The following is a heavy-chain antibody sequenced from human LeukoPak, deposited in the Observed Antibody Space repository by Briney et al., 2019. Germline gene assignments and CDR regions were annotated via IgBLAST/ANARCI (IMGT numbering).Heavy chain of an antibody. Sequence: GGSLRLSCVTSGFTFTNHWMSWVRQAPGKGLEWVANIREDGGHTNYVDSVKGRFTISRDNAKNSLFLQMDGLRVDDTAIYYCARDLGDTTIAHWGQGTLVSVSS. V-gene: IGHV3-7*03. J-gene: IGHJ4*02. CDR2: IREDGGHT. CDR1: GFTFTNHW. CDR3: ARDLGDTTIAH. D-gene: IGHD5-18*01.